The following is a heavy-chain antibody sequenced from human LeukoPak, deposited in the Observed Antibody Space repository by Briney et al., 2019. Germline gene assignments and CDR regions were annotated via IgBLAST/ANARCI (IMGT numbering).Heavy chain of an antibody. CDR2: ISSSSSYI. CDR1: GFTFSSYS. V-gene: IGHV3-21*01. D-gene: IGHD3-10*01. Sequence: GGSLRLSCAASGFTFSSYSMNWVRQAPGKGLEWVSSISSSSSYIYYADSVKGRFTISRDNAKNSLYLQMNSLRAEDTAVYYCARDRRWGVFAFDIWGQGTMVTVSS. J-gene: IGHJ3*02. CDR3: ARDRRWGVFAFDI.